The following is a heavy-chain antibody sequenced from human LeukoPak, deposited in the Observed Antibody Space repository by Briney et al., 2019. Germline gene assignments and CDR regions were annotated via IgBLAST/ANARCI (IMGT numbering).Heavy chain of an antibody. D-gene: IGHD6-13*01. CDR3: AKDGSSWYYFDY. CDR2: ISYDGSNK. Sequence: GGSLRLSCAASGFTFSSYGMHWVRQAPGKGLEWVAVISYDGSNKYYADSVKGRFTISRDNSKNTLYLQMNSLRAEDTAVYYCAKDGSSWYYFDYWGQGTLVIVSS. V-gene: IGHV3-30*18. CDR1: GFTFSSYG. J-gene: IGHJ4*02.